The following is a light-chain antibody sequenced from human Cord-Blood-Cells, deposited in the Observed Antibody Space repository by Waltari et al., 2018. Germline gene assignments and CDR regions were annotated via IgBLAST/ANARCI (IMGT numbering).Light chain of an antibody. J-gene: IGLJ2*01. CDR1: SSDVGGYNY. CDR3: SSYTSSSTLV. CDR2: DVR. V-gene: IGLV2-11*01. Sequence: QSALTQPRSVSGSPGQSVTISCTGTSSDVGGYNYVSWYQQHTGQAPKLMIYDVRKWPSGVPDRFSGSKAGNTASLTISGLQAEDEADYYCSSYTSSSTLVFGGGTKLTVL.